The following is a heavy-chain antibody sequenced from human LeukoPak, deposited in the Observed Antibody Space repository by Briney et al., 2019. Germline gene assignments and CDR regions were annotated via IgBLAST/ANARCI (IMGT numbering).Heavy chain of an antibody. Sequence: PSETLSLTCTVSGGSISSSSYYWGWIRQPPGKGLEWIGSIYYSGSTYYNPSLKSRVTISVDTSKNQFSLKLSSVTAGDTAVYYWARPGQLGRVYFDYWGQGTLVTVSS. J-gene: IGHJ4*02. V-gene: IGHV4-39*01. CDR1: GGSISSSSYY. CDR2: IYYSGST. D-gene: IGHD6-13*01. CDR3: ARPGQLGRVYFDY.